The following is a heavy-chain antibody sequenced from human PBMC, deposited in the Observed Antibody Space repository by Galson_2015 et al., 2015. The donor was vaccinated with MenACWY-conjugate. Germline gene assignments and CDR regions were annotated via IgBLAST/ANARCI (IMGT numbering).Heavy chain of an antibody. V-gene: IGHV3-23*01. CDR2: LSGSALSR. D-gene: IGHD4-17*01. CDR3: AKGFYGANLDL. Sequence: SLRLSCAASGFPFDTQAMTWVRQAPGKGLEWVPSLSGSALSRYYADSVKGRFTIYRDNNKNTISLLMKSLRVEDTAVYYCAKGFYGANLDLWGQGTLVTVSS. CDR1: GFPFDTQA. J-gene: IGHJ5*02.